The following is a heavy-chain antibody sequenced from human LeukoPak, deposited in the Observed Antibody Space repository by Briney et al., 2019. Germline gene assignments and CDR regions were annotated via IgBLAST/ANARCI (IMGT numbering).Heavy chain of an antibody. V-gene: IGHV3-21*01. D-gene: IGHD1-26*01. J-gene: IGHJ4*02. Sequence: GGSLRLSCAASGFVFSSYDMNWVRQAPGKGLEWVSCFKSSSYIYYADSVKGRFTISRDNAKNSLYLQMNSLRAEDTAVYYCAVGRDGSDYWGQGTLVTVSS. CDR2: FKSSSYI. CDR1: GFVFSSYD. CDR3: AVGRDGSDY.